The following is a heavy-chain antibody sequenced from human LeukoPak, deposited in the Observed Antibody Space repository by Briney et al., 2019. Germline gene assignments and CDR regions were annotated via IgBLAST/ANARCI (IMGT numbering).Heavy chain of an antibody. Sequence: GASVNVSCKASGYTFTSYSISWVRQAPGQGLEWMGWISAYNGNTIYAQKVKGRVTMTTETSTSTAYMELRSLKSDDTAVYYCARASYCSGGSCYSDYWGQGTLVTVSS. CDR1: GYTFTSYS. CDR3: ARASYCSGGSCYSDY. CDR2: ISAYNGNT. V-gene: IGHV1-18*01. J-gene: IGHJ4*02. D-gene: IGHD2-15*01.